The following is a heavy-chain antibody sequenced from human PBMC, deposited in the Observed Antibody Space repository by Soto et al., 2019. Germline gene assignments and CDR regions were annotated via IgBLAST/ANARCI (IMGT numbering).Heavy chain of an antibody. Sequence: DVQLVESGGGLVQPGRSLRLSCAASGFTFDDYAMHWVRQAPGKGLEWVSGIRWNSGSIGYADSVKGRFTISRDNARNALYLQMNSLRAEDTALYYCAKDITKVGYSSSWYSGHYYYGMDVWGQGTPVTVSS. V-gene: IGHV3-9*01. CDR2: IRWNSGSI. J-gene: IGHJ6*02. CDR3: AKDITKVGYSSSWYSGHYYYGMDV. D-gene: IGHD6-13*01. CDR1: GFTFDDYA.